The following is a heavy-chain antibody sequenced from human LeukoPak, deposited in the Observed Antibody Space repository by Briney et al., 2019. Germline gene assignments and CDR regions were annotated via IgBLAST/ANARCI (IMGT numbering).Heavy chain of an antibody. CDR3: GREALGSRSYYWSSDH. J-gene: IGHJ1*01. Sequence: GASVTVSCKSSGYIFTSHDINWVRQATGQGLEWMGLMNSNSGDTGYAHKFHGRVTMSSDTNISTAYMEMSRLRAEDTVVYYWGREALGSRSYYWSSDHWGQGTQVTVSS. V-gene: IGHV1-8*01. CDR1: GYIFTSHD. CDR2: MNSNSGDT. D-gene: IGHD2-8*02.